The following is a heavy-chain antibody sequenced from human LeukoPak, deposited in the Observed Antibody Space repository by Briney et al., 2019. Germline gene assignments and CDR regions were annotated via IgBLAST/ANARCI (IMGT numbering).Heavy chain of an antibody. CDR3: TRDQMNY. V-gene: IGHV3-53*01. CDR2: IFSNGDT. CDR1: EFTVSRNY. Sequence: GGSLRLSCTASEFTVSRNYMLWVRQAPGKGLEWVSLIFSNGDTHYADSVKGRFTISRDTSKNTVSLQMNSLRVGDTAMYYCTRDQMNYWGQGTLVTVSS. J-gene: IGHJ4*02. D-gene: IGHD5-24*01.